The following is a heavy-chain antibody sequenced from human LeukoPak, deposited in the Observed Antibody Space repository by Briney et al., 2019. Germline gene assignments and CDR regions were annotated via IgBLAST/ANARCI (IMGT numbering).Heavy chain of an antibody. J-gene: IGHJ6*04. V-gene: IGHV4-59*01. CDR1: GGSISSYY. CDR2: IYYRGST. Sequence: SETLSLTCTVSGGSISSYYWSWIRQPPGKGLEWIGYIYYRGSTNYNPSLKSRVTISVDTSKNQFSLKLSSVTAADTAVYYCARGPSGEYQLLSAYHYGMDVWGKGTTVTVSS. CDR3: ARGPSGEYQLLSAYHYGMDV. D-gene: IGHD2-2*01.